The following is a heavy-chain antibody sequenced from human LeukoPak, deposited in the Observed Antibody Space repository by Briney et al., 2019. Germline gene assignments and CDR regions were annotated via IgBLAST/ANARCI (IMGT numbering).Heavy chain of an antibody. D-gene: IGHD3-9*01. V-gene: IGHV3-23*01. CDR1: GFIFRNYA. CDR3: ARWGDYDILTGYYVSDF. Sequence: GASLRLSCAASGFIFRNYAMSWVRQAPGKGLEWVSAITGSGDTTYYADSVKGRFTISRDNSKNTLYVEMNTLRAEDTAVYYCARWGDYDILTGYYVSDFWGQGTLVTVSS. CDR2: ITGSGDTT. J-gene: IGHJ4*02.